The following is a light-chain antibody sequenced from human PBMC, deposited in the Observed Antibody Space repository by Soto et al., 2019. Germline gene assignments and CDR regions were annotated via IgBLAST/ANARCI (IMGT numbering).Light chain of an antibody. J-gene: IGLJ2*01. Sequence: QSVLTQPPSVSGAPGQRVTISCTGSSSSFGTSYDVHWYQHLPGTAPKLLIYGNGNRPSGVPDRFSGSKSGTSASLAITGLQAEDEADYYCQSYDSSLSVVFGGGTKLTVL. V-gene: IGLV1-40*01. CDR2: GNG. CDR3: QSYDSSLSVV. CDR1: SSSFGTSYD.